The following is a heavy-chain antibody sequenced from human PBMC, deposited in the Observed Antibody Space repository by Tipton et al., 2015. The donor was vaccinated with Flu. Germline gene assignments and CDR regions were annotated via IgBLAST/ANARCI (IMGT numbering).Heavy chain of an antibody. V-gene: IGHV4-39*07. Sequence: TLSLTCTVSGGSISSSRYYWGWIRQPPGKGLEWIGSIYHSETAYYNPSLKSRVTISVDASKNQISLKLSSVAAAYTAVYYCARYPESNYHWFGPWGQGALVTVSS. CDR2: IYHSETA. CDR1: GGSISSSRYY. CDR3: ARYPESNYHWFGP. J-gene: IGHJ5*02. D-gene: IGHD4-11*01.